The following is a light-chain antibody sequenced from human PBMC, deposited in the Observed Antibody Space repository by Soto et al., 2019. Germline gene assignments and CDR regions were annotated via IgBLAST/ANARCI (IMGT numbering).Light chain of an antibody. V-gene: IGKV1-5*01. CDR1: QSISSW. CDR2: DAS. CDR3: QQSYSTPPIT. Sequence: DIQMAQSPSTLSATAGGRVTIACRASQSISSWLAWYQHKPGKAPKLLIYDASNLDSGVPSRFSGSGSGTEFSLTISSLQPEDFATYYCQQSYSTPPITFGQGTRLEI. J-gene: IGKJ5*01.